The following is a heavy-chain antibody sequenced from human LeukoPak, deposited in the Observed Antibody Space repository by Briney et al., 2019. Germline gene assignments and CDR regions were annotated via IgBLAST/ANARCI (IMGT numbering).Heavy chain of an antibody. V-gene: IGHV4-59*01. J-gene: IGHJ4*02. CDR2: IYYSGSI. Sequence: PSETLSLTCTVSGASISSYYWSWIRQPPGKGLEWIGDIYYSGSIKYNPSLKSRVTMSVDTSKNQFSLKLSSVTAADTAIYYCARENPSGYYNRPVDYWGQGTLVTVSS. CDR1: GASISSYY. D-gene: IGHD3-22*01. CDR3: ARENPSGYYNRPVDY.